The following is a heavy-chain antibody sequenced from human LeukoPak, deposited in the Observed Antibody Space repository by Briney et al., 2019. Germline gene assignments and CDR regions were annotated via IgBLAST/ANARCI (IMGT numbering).Heavy chain of an antibody. Sequence: PGGSLRLSFAASGFTFSSYAMHWVRQAPGKGLEWVAVISYDGSNKYYADSVKGRFTISRDNSKNTLYLQMNSLRAEDTAVYYCAREGHSSSYYFDYWGQGTLVTVSS. J-gene: IGHJ4*02. V-gene: IGHV3-30-3*01. D-gene: IGHD6-6*01. CDR1: GFTFSSYA. CDR3: AREGHSSSYYFDY. CDR2: ISYDGSNK.